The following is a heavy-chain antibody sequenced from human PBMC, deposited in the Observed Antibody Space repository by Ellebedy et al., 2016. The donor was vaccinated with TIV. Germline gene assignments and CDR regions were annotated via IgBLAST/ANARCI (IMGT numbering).Heavy chain of an antibody. D-gene: IGHD4-17*01. Sequence: SGPTLVXPTQTLTLTCIFSGFSFTTSGEGVGWIRQPPGKALEWLALIYWNDDKRYSPSLKRRLTITKDTSKKQVVLTMTNMDPADTATYYCAHTVYGDYSVGWFDPWGQGTLVTVSS. J-gene: IGHJ5*02. CDR3: AHTVYGDYSVGWFDP. CDR2: IYWNDDK. V-gene: IGHV2-5*01. CDR1: GFSFTTSGEG.